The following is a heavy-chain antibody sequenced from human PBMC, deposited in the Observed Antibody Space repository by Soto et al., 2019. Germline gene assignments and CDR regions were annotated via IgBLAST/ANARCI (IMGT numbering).Heavy chain of an antibody. D-gene: IGHD3-3*01. CDR1: GDTFTSYY. J-gene: IGHJ5*02. CDR2: INPHGGST. CDR3: ARSSGGNFGIIIEGSNWFDH. V-gene: IGHV1-46*01. Sequence: XSVKVSCEAPGDTFTSYYLAWVRQAPGQGLEWMGVINPHGGSTKYAQKFQGRVTMTRDTSRSTVYMELRSLRSDYTAIYYCARSSGGNFGIIIEGSNWFDHWGQGTLVTVSS.